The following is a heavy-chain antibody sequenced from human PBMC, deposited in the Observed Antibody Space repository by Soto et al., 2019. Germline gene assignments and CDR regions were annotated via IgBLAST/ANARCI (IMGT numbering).Heavy chain of an antibody. CDR1: GFTFSSYG. CDR2: ISYDGGNK. Sequence: QVQLVESGGGVVQPGRSLRLSCAASGFTFSSYGMHWVRQAPGKGLEWVAVISYDGGNKYYGDSVKGRFTISRDNPKNTLYLQMNSLRPEDTAVYYCAKVTGYCSSSSCSREYYYYYGLDFWGQGTTVTVSS. D-gene: IGHD2-2*01. V-gene: IGHV3-30*18. J-gene: IGHJ6*02. CDR3: AKVTGYCSSSSCSREYYYYYGLDF.